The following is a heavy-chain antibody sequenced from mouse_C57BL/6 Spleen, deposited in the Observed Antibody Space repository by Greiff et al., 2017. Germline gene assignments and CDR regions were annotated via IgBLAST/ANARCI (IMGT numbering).Heavy chain of an antibody. CDR3: AREADSSGDY. D-gene: IGHD3-2*02. J-gene: IGHJ2*01. V-gene: IGHV1-52*01. Sequence: QVQLQQPGAELVRPGSSVKLSCKASGYTFTSYWMHWVKQRPIQGLEWIGNIDPSGSDTHYNKKFKDKATLTVDKSSSTAYMQLSILTSEDSAVYYCAREADSSGDYWGQGTTLTVSS. CDR1: GYTFTSYW. CDR2: IDPSGSDT.